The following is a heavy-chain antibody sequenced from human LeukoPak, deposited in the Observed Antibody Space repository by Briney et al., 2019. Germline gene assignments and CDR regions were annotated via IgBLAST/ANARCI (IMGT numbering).Heavy chain of an antibody. J-gene: IGHJ4*02. V-gene: IGHV3-30-3*01. D-gene: IGHD2-15*01. Sequence: PGGSLRLSCAASGFTFSSYAMHWVRQAPGKGLEWVAVISYDGSNKYYADSVKGRFTISRDNSKNTLYLQMNSLRAEDTAVYYCARGWDYCFDYWGQGTLVTVSS. CDR2: ISYDGSNK. CDR1: GFTFSSYA. CDR3: ARGWDYCFDY.